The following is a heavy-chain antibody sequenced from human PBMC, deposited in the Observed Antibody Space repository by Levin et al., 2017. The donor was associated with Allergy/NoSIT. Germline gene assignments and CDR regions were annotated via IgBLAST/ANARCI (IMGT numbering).Heavy chain of an antibody. V-gene: IGHV4-59*08. D-gene: IGHD3-10*01. Sequence: SQTLSLTCRVSSGSISNYHWSWIRQSPAEGLEWIGHISNSGNTNYNPSLTSRVTISLDTSKSQISLRLSTVTAADTAVYYCARHVYIDGSPFDHWGQGTLVAVSS. CDR2: ISNSGNT. CDR3: ARHVYIDGSPFDH. J-gene: IGHJ4*02. CDR1: SGSISNYH.